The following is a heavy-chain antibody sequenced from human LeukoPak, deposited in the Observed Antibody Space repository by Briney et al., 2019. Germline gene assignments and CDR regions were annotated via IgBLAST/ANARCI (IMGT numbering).Heavy chain of an antibody. Sequence: PSETLSLTCTVSGGSISSSSYYWGWIRQPPGKGLEWIGSIYYSGSTYYNPSLKSRVTISVDTSKNQFSLKLSSVTAADTAVYYCARDEVRGSFGYWGQGTLVTVSS. CDR2: IYYSGST. J-gene: IGHJ4*02. V-gene: IGHV4-39*07. D-gene: IGHD3-10*01. CDR1: GGSISSSSYY. CDR3: ARDEVRGSFGY.